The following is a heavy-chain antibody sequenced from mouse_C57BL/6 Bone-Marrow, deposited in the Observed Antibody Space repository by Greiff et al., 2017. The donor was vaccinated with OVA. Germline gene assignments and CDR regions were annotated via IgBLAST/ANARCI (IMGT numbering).Heavy chain of an antibody. CDR1: GYTFTSYG. D-gene: IGHD1-1*01. CDR2: IYPRSGNT. CDR3: ARSGYYGSTSYWYFDV. V-gene: IGHV1-81*01. Sequence: VQLQQSGAELARPGASVKLSCKASGYTFTSYGISWVKQRTGQGLEWIGEIYPRSGNTYYNEKFKGKATLTADKSSSTAYIELRSLTSEDSAVYFCARSGYYGSTSYWYFDVWGTGTTVTVSS. J-gene: IGHJ1*03.